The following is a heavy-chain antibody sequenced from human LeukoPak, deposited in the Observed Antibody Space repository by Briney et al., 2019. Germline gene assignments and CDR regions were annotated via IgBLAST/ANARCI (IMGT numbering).Heavy chain of an antibody. CDR1: GYSISSSYY. CDR2: IYYSGST. D-gene: IGHD3-3*01. Sequence: SETLSLTCAVSGYSISSSYYWGWIRQPPGKGLEWIGGIYYSGSTYYNPSLKSRVTISVDTSKNQFSLKLSSVTAADTAVYYCARYLRFLEWREVPNAFDIWGQGTMVTVSS. J-gene: IGHJ3*02. V-gene: IGHV4-38-2*01. CDR3: ARYLRFLEWREVPNAFDI.